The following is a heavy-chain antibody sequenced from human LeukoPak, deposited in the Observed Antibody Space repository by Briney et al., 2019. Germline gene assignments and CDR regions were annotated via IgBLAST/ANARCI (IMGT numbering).Heavy chain of an antibody. CDR2: ISYDGSNK. CDR1: GFTFSSYA. CDR3: ARTPSAPDAFDI. J-gene: IGHJ3*02. Sequence: GGSLRLSCAASGFTFSSYAMHWVRRAPGKGLEWVAVISYDGSNKYYADSVKGRFTISRDNSKNTLYLQMNSLRAEDTAVYYCARTPSAPDAFDIWGQGTMVTVSS. D-gene: IGHD2-15*01. V-gene: IGHV3-30-3*01.